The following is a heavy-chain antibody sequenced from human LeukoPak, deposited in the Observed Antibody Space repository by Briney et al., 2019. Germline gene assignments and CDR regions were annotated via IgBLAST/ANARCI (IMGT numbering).Heavy chain of an antibody. J-gene: IGHJ4*02. V-gene: IGHV4-39*01. CDR3: ARNGAYGDYARY. Sequence: RSETLSLTCTVSGASISATRYLWGWIRQTPGKGLEWFASIHHSGNTYYNTTLKRRVTISADTSKNQFSLKLKSVTAADTAVYYCARNGAYGDYARYWGRGTLVTVSS. CDR1: GASISATRYL. D-gene: IGHD4-17*01. CDR2: IHHSGNT.